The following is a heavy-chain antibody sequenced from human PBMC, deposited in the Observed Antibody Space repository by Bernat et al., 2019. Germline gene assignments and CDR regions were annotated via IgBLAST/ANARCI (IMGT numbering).Heavy chain of an antibody. Sequence: EVQLVESGGGLVQPGGSLKLSCAASGFIFSNSAIHWVRQASGKGLEWVGRIRTTAHTSATAYAAPVGGRVSISRDDSSNTAYLHMNSLKTEDTAVYYCTRLQENLIGAVDAFDVWGQGTTVTVSS. CDR3: TRLQENLIGAVDAFDV. D-gene: IGHD3-3*01. V-gene: IGHV3-73*02. CDR2: IRTTAHTSAT. CDR1: GFIFSNSA. J-gene: IGHJ3*01.